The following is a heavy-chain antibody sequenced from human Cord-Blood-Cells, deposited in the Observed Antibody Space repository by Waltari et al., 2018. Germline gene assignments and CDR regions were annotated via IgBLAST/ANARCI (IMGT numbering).Heavy chain of an antibody. CDR3: ARDDQDNWNYYFDY. CDR2: ISYDGSNK. V-gene: IGHV3-30-3*01. D-gene: IGHD1-7*01. Sequence: QVQLVESGGGVVQPGRSLRLSCAASGFTFSSYAMHWVRQAPGKGLEWVAVISYDGSNKYYADSVKGRFTISRDNSKNTLYLQMNSLRAEDTAVYYCARDDQDNWNYYFDYWGQGTLVTVSS. CDR1: GFTFSSYA. J-gene: IGHJ4*02.